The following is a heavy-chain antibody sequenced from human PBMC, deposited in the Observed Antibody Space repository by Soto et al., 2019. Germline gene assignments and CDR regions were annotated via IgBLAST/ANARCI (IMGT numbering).Heavy chain of an antibody. V-gene: IGHV1-2*04. J-gene: IGHJ6*02. D-gene: IGHD3-3*01. CDR3: ARGLLDYYDFWSGLARYYYGMDV. Sequence: QVQLVQSGAEVKKPGASVKVSCKASGYTFTGYYMHWVRQAPGQGLEWMGWINPNSGGTNYAQKFQGWVTMTRDTSISTAYMELSRLRSDDTAVYYCARGLLDYYDFWSGLARYYYGMDVWGQGTTVTVSS. CDR1: GYTFTGYY. CDR2: INPNSGGT.